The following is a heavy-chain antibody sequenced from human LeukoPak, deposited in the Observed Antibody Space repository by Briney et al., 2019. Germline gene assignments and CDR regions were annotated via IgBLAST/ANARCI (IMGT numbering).Heavy chain of an antibody. CDR2: IYYSGST. V-gene: IGHV4-59*01. D-gene: IGHD4-23*01. CDR3: ARASRIDTRGGQAFDI. CDR1: GGSISTYY. Sequence: SETLSLTCTVSGGSISTYYWSWIRQPPGKGLEWIGYIYYSGSTNYNPSLKSRVTISVDTSKSQFSLKLSSVTAADTAMFHCARASRIDTRGGQAFDIWGQGTVVTVSS. J-gene: IGHJ3*02.